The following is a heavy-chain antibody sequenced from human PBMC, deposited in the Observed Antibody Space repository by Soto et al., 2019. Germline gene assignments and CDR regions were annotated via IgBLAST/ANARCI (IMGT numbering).Heavy chain of an antibody. Sequence: LRLSCAASGFSFNTYSMNWVRQAPGKGLEWVSSISSSSSYINYANSVKGRFTISRDNAKNSLYLQMNSLRAEDTAVYYCASLSRFALDYWGQGTLVTVSS. J-gene: IGHJ4*02. CDR3: ASLSRFALDY. V-gene: IGHV3-21*01. CDR2: ISSSSSYI. CDR1: GFSFNTYS. D-gene: IGHD3-10*01.